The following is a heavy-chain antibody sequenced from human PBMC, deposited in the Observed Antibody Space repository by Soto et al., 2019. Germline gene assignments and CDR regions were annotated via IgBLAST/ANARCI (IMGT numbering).Heavy chain of an antibody. CDR1: GFTFSSYA. V-gene: IGHV3-23*01. D-gene: IGHD1-7*01. Sequence: EVHLLESGGGLVQPGGSLRLSCAASGFTFSSYAMSWVRQAPGKGLEWVSFISASGTATYYAESVKGRFTISRDNSKNMVYLQMDSLRVEDTAVYFCAKDLRLELRGGDYWGQGTLVTVSS. J-gene: IGHJ4*02. CDR2: ISASGTAT. CDR3: AKDLRLELRGGDY.